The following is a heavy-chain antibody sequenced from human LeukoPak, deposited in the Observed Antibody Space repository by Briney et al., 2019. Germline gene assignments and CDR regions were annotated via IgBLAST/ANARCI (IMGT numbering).Heavy chain of an antibody. CDR3: ARDPVLRYFDWSLNDAFDI. CDR2: SYQSGST. CDR1: GGSISSSNW. D-gene: IGHD3-9*01. J-gene: IGHJ3*02. Sequence: SEALSLTCAVSGGSISSSNWWRWVRQPPGKGLEWIGESYQSGSTNYNPSLKSRVTLSVDKPKHQFSLKLSSVTAADTAVYYSARDPVLRYFDWSLNDAFDIWGQGTMVTVSS. V-gene: IGHV4-4*02.